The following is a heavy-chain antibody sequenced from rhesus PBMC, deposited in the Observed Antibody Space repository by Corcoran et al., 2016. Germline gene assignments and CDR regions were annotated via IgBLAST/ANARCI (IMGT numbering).Heavy chain of an antibody. V-gene: IGHV4-169*01. CDR1: GGSISSSY. CDR2: IYGSGSST. Sequence: QLPLQESGPGLVKPSGTLAVPCPVSGGSISSSYLSWIRQDPGKGLELIWFIYGSGSSTNYNPSLKRRVTLAGDTSKNQLSLKLSSVTTADTAVYYCARVGTETPDYWGQGVLVTVSS. CDR3: ARVGTETPDY. J-gene: IGHJ4*01. D-gene: IGHD5-24*01.